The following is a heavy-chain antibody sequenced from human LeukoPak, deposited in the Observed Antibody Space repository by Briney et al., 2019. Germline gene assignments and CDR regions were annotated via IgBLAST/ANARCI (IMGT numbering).Heavy chain of an antibody. J-gene: IGHJ4*02. CDR1: GYTFAGFY. CDR2: VDPISGVS. Sequence: ASVKVSCKASGYTFAGFYIHWVRQAPGQGLEWVGWVDPISGVSNYAPKFKGRVTMTRDTSITTAYMELRSLRSDDTAVYYCARDIYGSGSWGLDYWGQGTLVTVSS. V-gene: IGHV1-2*02. D-gene: IGHD3-10*01. CDR3: ARDIYGSGSWGLDY.